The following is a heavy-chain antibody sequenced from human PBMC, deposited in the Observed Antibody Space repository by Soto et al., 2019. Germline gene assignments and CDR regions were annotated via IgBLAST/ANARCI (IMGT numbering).Heavy chain of an antibody. J-gene: IGHJ4*02. D-gene: IGHD2-2*01. CDR3: ARVPDY. V-gene: IGHV1-18*01. Sequence: ASVKVSCKASGYTFTSYGISWVRQAPGQGLEWMGGINADNGKTIYAQKFQGRVTMTEDTSTDTAYMELGSLRSEDTAVYYCARVPDYWGQGILVTVSS. CDR1: GYTFTSYG. CDR2: INADNGKT.